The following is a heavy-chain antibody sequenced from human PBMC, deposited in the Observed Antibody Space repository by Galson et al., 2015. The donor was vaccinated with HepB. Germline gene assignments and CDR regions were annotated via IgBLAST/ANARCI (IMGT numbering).Heavy chain of an antibody. CDR3: ARHARFEISGHDAFDI. CDR1: GGSISSYY. Sequence: TLSLTCTVSGGSISSYYWSWIRQPPGKGLEWIGYIYYSGSTNYNPSLKSRVTISVDTSKNQFSLKLSSVTAADTAVYYCARHARFEISGHDAFDIWGQGTMVTVSS. V-gene: IGHV4-59*08. D-gene: IGHD1-26*01. CDR2: IYYSGST. J-gene: IGHJ3*02.